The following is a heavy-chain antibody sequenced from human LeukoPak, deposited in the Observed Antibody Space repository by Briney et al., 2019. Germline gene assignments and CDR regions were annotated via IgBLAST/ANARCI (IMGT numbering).Heavy chain of an antibody. CDR1: GFTFSSYG. CDR2: IWYDGSNK. V-gene: IGHV3-33*01. D-gene: IGHD6-19*01. J-gene: IGHJ4*02. Sequence: SGGSLRLSCAASGFTFSSYGMHWVRQAPGQGLEWVAVIWYDGSNKYYADSVKGRFTISRDNSKNTLYLQMNSLRAEDTAVYYCARDLAGFIAVAGLYDYWGQGTLVTVSS. CDR3: ARDLAGFIAVAGLYDY.